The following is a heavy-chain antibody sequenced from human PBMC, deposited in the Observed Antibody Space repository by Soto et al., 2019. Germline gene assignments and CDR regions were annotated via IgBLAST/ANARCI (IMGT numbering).Heavy chain of an antibody. CDR1: GFTFDDYA. J-gene: IGHJ4*02. CDR3: AKAGFWSGYYSLVDY. CDR2: ISWNSGSI. Sequence: EVQLVASGGGLVQPGRSLRLSCAASGFTFDDYAMHWVRQAPGKGLEWVSGISWNSGSIGSADSVKGRFTISRDNAKNSLYLQMNSLRAEDRALYYCAKAGFWSGYYSLVDYWGQGTLVTVSS. V-gene: IGHV3-9*01. D-gene: IGHD3-3*01.